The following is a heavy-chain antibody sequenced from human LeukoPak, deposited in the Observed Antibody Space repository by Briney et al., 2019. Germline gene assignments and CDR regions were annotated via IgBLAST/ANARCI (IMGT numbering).Heavy chain of an antibody. CDR2: ISRSSTTI. CDR1: GFTFNNYR. J-gene: IGHJ4*02. CDR3: ARAQPFLEWSEPYYFDY. D-gene: IGHD3-3*01. V-gene: IGHV3-48*01. Sequence: PGGSLRLSCAASGFTFNNYRMNWVRQAPGKGLEWISYISRSSTTIHYAGSVKGRFTISRDNVQNSLYLQMNSLRAEDTAVYYCARAQPFLEWSEPYYFDYWGQGTLVTVSS.